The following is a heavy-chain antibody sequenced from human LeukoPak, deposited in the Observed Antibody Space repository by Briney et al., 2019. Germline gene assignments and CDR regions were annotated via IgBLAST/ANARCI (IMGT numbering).Heavy chain of an antibody. CDR3: ARDFDMGITPGDDFDF. D-gene: IGHD3-9*01. V-gene: IGHV3-74*01. J-gene: IGHJ4*02. Sequence: GGSLRLSCAASGFSFSKYWMHWVRQTPGEGLVWVSRIKEDGTYTSYADSVMGRFTISRDNAGNTVFLQMNSLRAEDTAVYYCARDFDMGITPGDDFDFWGQGTLVTVSS. CDR2: IKEDGTYT. CDR1: GFSFSKYW.